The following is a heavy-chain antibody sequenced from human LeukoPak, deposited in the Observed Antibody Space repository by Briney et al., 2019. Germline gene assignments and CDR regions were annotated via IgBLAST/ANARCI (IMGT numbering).Heavy chain of an antibody. CDR2: IGTAGDT. CDR1: GFTFSSYD. Sequence: PGGSLRLSRAASGFTFSSYDMHWVRQATGKGLEWVSAIGTAGDTYYPGSVKGRFTISREDAKNSLYLQMNSLRAGDTAVYYCARAASGSYRLYFDYWGQGTLVTVSS. J-gene: IGHJ4*02. CDR3: ARAASGSYRLYFDY. D-gene: IGHD1-26*01. V-gene: IGHV3-13*01.